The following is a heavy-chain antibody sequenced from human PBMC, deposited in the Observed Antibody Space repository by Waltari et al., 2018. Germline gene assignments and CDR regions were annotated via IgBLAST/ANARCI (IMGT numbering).Heavy chain of an antibody. Sequence: EVQLLESGGGLVQPGGSLRLSCAASGFTFSSYAMSWVRQAPGKGLEWVSVISGSGGSTYYADSVKGRFTISRDNSKNTLYLQMNSLRAEDTAVYYCAKDVVPGGSRFDYWGQGTLVTVSS. J-gene: IGHJ4*02. CDR1: GFTFSSYA. CDR2: ISGSGGST. D-gene: IGHD2-2*01. V-gene: IGHV3-23*01. CDR3: AKDVVPGGSRFDY.